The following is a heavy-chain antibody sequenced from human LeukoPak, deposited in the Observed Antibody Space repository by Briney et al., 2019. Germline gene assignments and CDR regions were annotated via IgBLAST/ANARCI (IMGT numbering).Heavy chain of an antibody. CDR3: AIMHGYYDGSGYWVQ. CDR2: ISDSGGST. V-gene: IGHV3-23*01. Sequence: GGSLRLSCAASGFSFSSYAMSWVRQAPGKGLEWVSAISDSGGSTYYADSVKGRFTISRDNSKNTLYLQMNSLRDEDTALYYCAIMHGYYDGSGYWVQWGQGTLVTVSS. D-gene: IGHD3-22*01. J-gene: IGHJ1*01. CDR1: GFSFSSYA.